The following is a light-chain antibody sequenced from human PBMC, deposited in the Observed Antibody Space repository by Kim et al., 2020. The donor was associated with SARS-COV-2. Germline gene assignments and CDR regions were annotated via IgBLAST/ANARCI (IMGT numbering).Light chain of an antibody. CDR3: QQHSNSPPT. CDR2: DAS. J-gene: IGKJ4*01. Sequence: DTVLSQFPATLSLSPGERATLSCRASQSVSTYLAWHQHNPGQPPRLLIHDASNRATGIPPRFSGSGSGTDFTLTSSSLEPEDFAIYYCQQHSNSPPTFGGGTKVDIK. V-gene: IGKV3-11*01. CDR1: QSVSTY.